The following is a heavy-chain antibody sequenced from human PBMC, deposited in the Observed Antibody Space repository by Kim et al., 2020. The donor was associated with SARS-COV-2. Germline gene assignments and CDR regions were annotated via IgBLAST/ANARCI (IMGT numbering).Heavy chain of an antibody. V-gene: IGHV3-11*03. J-gene: IGHJ4*02. CDR2: T. CDR3: ARRGGGPSPDY. D-gene: IGHD3-16*01. Sequence: TNYADSGKGRFTMPRNNAKNSLLLQMNSLRAEDTAVYYCARRGGGPSPDYWGQGTLVTVSS.